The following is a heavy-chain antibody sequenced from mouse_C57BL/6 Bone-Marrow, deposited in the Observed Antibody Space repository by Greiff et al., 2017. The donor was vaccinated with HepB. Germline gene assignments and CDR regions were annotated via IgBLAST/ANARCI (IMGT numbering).Heavy chain of an antibody. CDR2: ISSGSSTI. CDR1: GFTFSDYG. CDR3: ARPRYYGSGPFAY. Sequence: EVQGVESGGGLVKPGGSLKLSCAASGFTFSDYGMHWVRQAPEKGLEWVAYISSGSSTIYYADTVKGRFTISRDNAKNTLFLQITSLRSEDTAMYYCARPRYYGSGPFAYWVQGTLVTVSA. D-gene: IGHD1-1*01. J-gene: IGHJ3*01. V-gene: IGHV5-17*01.